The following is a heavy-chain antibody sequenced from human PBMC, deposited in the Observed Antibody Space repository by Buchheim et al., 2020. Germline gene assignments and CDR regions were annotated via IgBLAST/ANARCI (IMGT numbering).Heavy chain of an antibody. CDR3: ARGISGSYYVDY. J-gene: IGHJ4*02. Sequence: QVQLQESGPGLVKPSETLSLTCTVSGGSISSYYWSWIRQPPGKGLEWIGYIYYSGNTNYNPSLKSRFTISLDTSKNQFSLKLSSVTAADTAVYYCARGISGSYYVDYWGQGTL. V-gene: IGHV4-59*01. CDR1: GGSISSYY. D-gene: IGHD1-26*01. CDR2: IYYSGNT.